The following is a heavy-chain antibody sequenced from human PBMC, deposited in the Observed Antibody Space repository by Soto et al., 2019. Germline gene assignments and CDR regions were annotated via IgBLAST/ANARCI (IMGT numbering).Heavy chain of an antibody. V-gene: IGHV3-30-3*01. CDR2: ISYDGSNK. CDR3: ARGGLGSRGYFDL. CDR1: GFTFSSYA. J-gene: IGHJ2*01. Sequence: QVQLVESGGGVVQPGRSLRLSCAASGFTFSSYAMHWVRQAPGKGLEWVAVISYDGSNKYYADSVKGRFTISRDNSKNTLYLQMNSLRAEDTAVYYCARGGLGSRGYFDLWGRGTLVTVSS. D-gene: IGHD3-10*01.